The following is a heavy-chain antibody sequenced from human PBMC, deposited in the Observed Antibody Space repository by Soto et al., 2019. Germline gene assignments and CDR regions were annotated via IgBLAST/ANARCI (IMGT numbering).Heavy chain of an antibody. CDR1: GFTFSSYW. J-gene: IGHJ6*02. V-gene: IGHV3-74*01. D-gene: IGHD6-19*01. CDR3: AREESSGWYGMDV. Sequence: GGSLRLSCAASGFTFSSYWMHWVRQAPGKGLVWVSRINSDGSSTSYADSVKGRFTISRDNAKNTLYLQMNSLRAEDTAVYYCAREESSGWYGMDVWGQGTTVTVSS. CDR2: INSDGSST.